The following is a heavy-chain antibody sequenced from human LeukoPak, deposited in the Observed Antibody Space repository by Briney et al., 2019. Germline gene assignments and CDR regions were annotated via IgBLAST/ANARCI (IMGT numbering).Heavy chain of an antibody. Sequence: GASVKGSCKAFGYTFTSYGISWGRQAPGQGLGWMGWISAYNGNTNYAQKLQGRVTMTTDTSTSTAYMELRSLRSDDTAMYYCARDVRSTDAFDIWGQGTEVTVSS. J-gene: IGHJ3*02. CDR1: GYTFTSYG. CDR2: ISAYNGNT. D-gene: IGHD3-10*02. V-gene: IGHV1-18*01. CDR3: ARDVRSTDAFDI.